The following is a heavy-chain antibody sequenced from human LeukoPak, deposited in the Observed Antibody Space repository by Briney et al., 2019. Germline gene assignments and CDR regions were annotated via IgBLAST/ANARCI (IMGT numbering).Heavy chain of an antibody. V-gene: IGHV1-2*02. CDR1: GYTFTGYY. Sequence: ASVKVSCKASGYTFTGYYVHWVRQAPGQGLEWMGWINPNSGGTNYAQKFQGRVTMTRDTSISTAYMELSRLRSDDTAVYYCARGDVLRYFDWLFFDPWGQGTLVTVSS. J-gene: IGHJ5*02. CDR3: ARGDVLRYFDWLFFDP. CDR2: INPNSGGT. D-gene: IGHD3-9*01.